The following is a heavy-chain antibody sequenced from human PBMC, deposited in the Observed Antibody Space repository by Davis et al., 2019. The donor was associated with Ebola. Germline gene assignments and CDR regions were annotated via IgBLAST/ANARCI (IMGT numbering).Heavy chain of an antibody. CDR3: ARVGRVVATITNWFDP. CDR2: ISAYNGKT. D-gene: IGHD5-12*01. Sequence: AASVKVSCKASGYTFTGYYMHWVRQAPGQGLEWMGWISAYNGKTNYAQKLQGRVTMTTDTSTSTAYMELRSLRSDDTAVYYCARVGRVVATITNWFDPWGQGTLVTVSS. CDR1: GYTFTGYY. V-gene: IGHV1-18*04. J-gene: IGHJ5*02.